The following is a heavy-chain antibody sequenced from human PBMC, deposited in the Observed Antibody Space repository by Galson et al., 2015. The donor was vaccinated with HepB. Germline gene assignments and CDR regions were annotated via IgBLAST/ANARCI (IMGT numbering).Heavy chain of an antibody. V-gene: IGHV4-4*02. D-gene: IGHD2-15*01. CDR2: IYHSGST. Sequence: ETLSLTCAVSGGSISSSNWWSWVRQPPGKGLEWIGEIYHSGSTNYNPSLKSRVTISVDKSKNQFSLKLSSVTAADTAVYYCARARRGGGRSLHAFDIWGQGTMVTVSS. CDR3: ARARRGGGRSLHAFDI. CDR1: GGSISSSNW. J-gene: IGHJ3*02.